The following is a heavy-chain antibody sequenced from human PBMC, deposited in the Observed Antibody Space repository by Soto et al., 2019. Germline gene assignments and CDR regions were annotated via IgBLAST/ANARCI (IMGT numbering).Heavy chain of an antibody. CDR3: ASLGRYGSGSYHPKWSDP. CDR1: GFTFSSYN. J-gene: IGHJ5*02. CDR2: ISSSGTTI. Sequence: GGSLRLSCAASGFTFSSYNMNWVRQAPGKGLEWVSYISSSGTTIYYADSVKGRFTISRDNAKNSLYLQMSSVKVEDTAVYYCASLGRYGSGSYHPKWSDPWGQGTLVTVSS. V-gene: IGHV3-48*04. D-gene: IGHD3-10*01.